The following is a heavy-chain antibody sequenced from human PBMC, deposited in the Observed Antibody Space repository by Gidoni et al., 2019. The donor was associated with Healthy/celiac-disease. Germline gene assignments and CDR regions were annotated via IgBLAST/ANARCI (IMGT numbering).Heavy chain of an antibody. CDR1: GFTFSSYA. CDR2: ISYDGSNK. J-gene: IGHJ6*03. V-gene: IGHV3-30-3*01. Sequence: QVQLVESGGGVVQPGRSLRLSCAASGFTFSSYAMHWVRQAPGKGLEWVAVISYDGSNKYYADSVKGRFTISRDNSKNTLYLQMNSLRAEDTAVYYCARDWEAAAAWYYYMDVWGKGTTVTVSS. CDR3: ARDWEAAAAWYYYMDV. D-gene: IGHD6-13*01.